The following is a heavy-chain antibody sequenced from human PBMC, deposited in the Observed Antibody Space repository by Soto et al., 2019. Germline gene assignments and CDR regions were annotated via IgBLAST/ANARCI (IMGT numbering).Heavy chain of an antibody. Sequence: GGSLRLSCEASGFTFSSYAMSWVRQAPGKGLEWVSVISGSGGSTNYADSVKGRFTISRDNSKNTLFLQMHSLRAEDTATYYCAKDRQNWNSAFDYWGQGTLVTVSS. CDR2: ISGSGGST. D-gene: IGHD1-7*01. V-gene: IGHV3-23*01. J-gene: IGHJ4*02. CDR3: AKDRQNWNSAFDY. CDR1: GFTFSSYA.